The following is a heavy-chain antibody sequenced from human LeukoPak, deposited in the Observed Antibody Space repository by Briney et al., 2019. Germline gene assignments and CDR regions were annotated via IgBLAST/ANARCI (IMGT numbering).Heavy chain of an antibody. D-gene: IGHD3-22*01. V-gene: IGHV5-51*01. CDR3: ARLYDSSGYYYEGFDY. Sequence: GESLKISCKGSGYSFTSYWIGWVRQMPGKGLEWMGIIYPGDSDTRYSPSFQGQVTISADKSISTAYLQWSSLKASDTAMYYCARLYDSSGYYYEGFDYWGQGTLATVSS. J-gene: IGHJ4*02. CDR1: GYSFTSYW. CDR2: IYPGDSDT.